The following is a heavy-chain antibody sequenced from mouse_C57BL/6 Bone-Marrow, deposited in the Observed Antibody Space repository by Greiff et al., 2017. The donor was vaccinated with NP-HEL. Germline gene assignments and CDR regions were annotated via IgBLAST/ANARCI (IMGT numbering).Heavy chain of an antibody. CDR2: IDPENGDT. J-gene: IGHJ1*03. CDR3: TTWAATVVATRYVDV. CDR1: GFNIKDDY. V-gene: IGHV14-4*01. Sequence: VHVKQSGAELVRPGASVKLSCTASGFNIKDDYMHWVKQRPEQGLEWIGWIDPENGDTEYASKFQGKATITADTSSNTAYLQLSSLTSEDTAVYYCTTWAATVVATRYVDVWGTGTTVTVSS. D-gene: IGHD1-1*01.